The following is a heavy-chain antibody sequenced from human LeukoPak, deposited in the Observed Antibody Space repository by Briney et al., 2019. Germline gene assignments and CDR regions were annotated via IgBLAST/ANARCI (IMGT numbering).Heavy chain of an antibody. CDR2: ISYDGSDK. V-gene: IGHV3-30*18. CDR3: AKDRGWCFEY. D-gene: IGHD6-19*01. J-gene: IGHJ4*02. CDR1: GFSFGSSD. Sequence: PGRSLRLSCAASGFSFGSSDIHGVRQAPDKGLEWVAFISYDGSDKYYADSVKGRFTVSRDNSKHTLYLQMNSLRAEDTAVYYCAKDRGWCFEYWGQGTVVTVSS.